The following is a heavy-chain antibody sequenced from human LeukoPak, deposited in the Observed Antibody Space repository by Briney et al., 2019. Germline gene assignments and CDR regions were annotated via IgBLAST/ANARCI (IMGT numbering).Heavy chain of an antibody. V-gene: IGHV3-23*01. D-gene: IGHD3-10*01. J-gene: IGHJ3*02. CDR3: AKSDYYGSGSYYNGGDAFVI. CDR2: ISGSGGST. CDR1: GFTFSSYA. Sequence: PGGSLRLSCAASGFTFSSYAMSWVRQAPGKGLEWVSAISGSGGSTYYADSVKGRFTISRDNSKNTLYLQMNSLRAEDTAVYYCAKSDYYGSGSYYNGGDAFVIWGQGTMVTVSS.